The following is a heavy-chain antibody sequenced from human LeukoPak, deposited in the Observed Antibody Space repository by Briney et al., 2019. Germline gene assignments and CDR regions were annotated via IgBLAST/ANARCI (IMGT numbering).Heavy chain of an antibody. CDR1: GFTVSSYA. D-gene: IGHD6-13*01. CDR2: ISGSGGSR. CDR3: AKEWRFSSSWYQYYFDY. V-gene: IGHV3-23*01. J-gene: IGHJ4*02. Sequence: GGSLRLSCAASGFTVSSYAMSWVRQAPGKGLEWISAISGSGGSRYYADSVKGRFTISRDTSTNTLYLQLNSLRVDDTAVYFCAKEWRFSSSWYQYYFDYWGQGTLVTVSS.